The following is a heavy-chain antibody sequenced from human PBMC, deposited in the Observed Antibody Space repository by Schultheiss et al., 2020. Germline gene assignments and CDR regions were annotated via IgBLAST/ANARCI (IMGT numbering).Heavy chain of an antibody. Sequence: ASVKVSCKASGYTFTNYAIHWVRQAPGQRLEWMGWNAGNGNTKYSQKFHDRFTITRDTSASTAHMELSSLTAEDTAVYYCAKEAAGGGWLFDYWGQGTLVTVSS. J-gene: IGHJ4*02. D-gene: IGHD1-26*01. CDR3: AKEAAGGGWLFDY. V-gene: IGHV1-3*01. CDR2: NAGNGNT. CDR1: GYTFTNYA.